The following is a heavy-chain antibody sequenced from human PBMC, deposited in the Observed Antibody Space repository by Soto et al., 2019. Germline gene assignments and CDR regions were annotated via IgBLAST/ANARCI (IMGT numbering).Heavy chain of an antibody. D-gene: IGHD4-17*01. J-gene: IGHJ3*02. CDR3: TRDLDYGGNSNSIDI. Sequence: GESLKISCNGSGYSFTKYWIGWVRQMPGKGLEWMAIIYPDESDTTYSPSFQGQVIISADKSINTAYLQWSSLKASDTAMYYCTRDLDYGGNSNSIDIWGQGTMVTV. CDR1: GYSFTKYW. V-gene: IGHV5-51*01. CDR2: IYPDESDT.